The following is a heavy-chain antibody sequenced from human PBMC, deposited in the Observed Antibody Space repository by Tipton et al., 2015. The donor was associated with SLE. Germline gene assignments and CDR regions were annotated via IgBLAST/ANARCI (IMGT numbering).Heavy chain of an antibody. Sequence: TLSLTCTISGDSISNYYWSWLRQPPGKGLEWVGLIYKSGTPKYNPSLSSRVTISVDKSKKQYFLNLSSVTAADTAVYYCARLADFGMDVWGQGTTVSVSS. CDR1: GDSISNYY. D-gene: IGHD3-3*01. CDR2: IYKSGTP. CDR3: ARLADFGMDV. V-gene: IGHV4-59*01. J-gene: IGHJ6*02.